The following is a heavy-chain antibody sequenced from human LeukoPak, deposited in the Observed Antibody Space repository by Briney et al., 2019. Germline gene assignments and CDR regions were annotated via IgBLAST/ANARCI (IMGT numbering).Heavy chain of an antibody. CDR3: AKDFSRSYDFWSGYYSDY. CDR2: IRYDGSNK. D-gene: IGHD3-3*01. V-gene: IGHV3-30*02. Sequence: GGSLRLSCAASGFTFSDYYMSWVRQAPGKGLEWVAFIRYDGSNKYYADSVKGRFTISRDNSKITLYMQMNSLRAEDTAVYYCAKDFSRSYDFWSGYYSDYWGQGTLVTVSS. CDR1: GFTFSDYY. J-gene: IGHJ4*02.